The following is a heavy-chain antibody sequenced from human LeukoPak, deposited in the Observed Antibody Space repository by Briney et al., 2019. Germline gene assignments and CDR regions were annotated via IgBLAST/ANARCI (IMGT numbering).Heavy chain of an antibody. D-gene: IGHD4-17*01. CDR3: ARDYADYVGYFFFDY. CDR1: GFTFNNVA. J-gene: IGHJ4*02. CDR2: ISGGGETT. V-gene: IGHV3-23*01. Sequence: PGGSLTLSCAASGFTFNNVAINWVRQAPGKALVWDSSISGGGETTYYADTAKGRFTISRDNSQNTLYLQMKSLRAEDTAVYYCARDYADYVGYFFFDYWGQGTLVTVSS.